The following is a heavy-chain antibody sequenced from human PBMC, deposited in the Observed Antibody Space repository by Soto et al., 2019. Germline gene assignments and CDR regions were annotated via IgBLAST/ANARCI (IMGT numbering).Heavy chain of an antibody. CDR2: IIPIFGTA. J-gene: IGHJ5*02. CDR1: GGTFSSYA. D-gene: IGHD3-10*01. Sequence: GASVKVSCKASGGTFSSYAISWVRQAPGQGLEWMGGIIPIFGTANYAQKFQGRVTITADESTSTAYMELSSLRSEDTAVYYCARELFGRSVWFDPWGQGTLVTVSS. CDR3: ARELFGRSVWFDP. V-gene: IGHV1-69*13.